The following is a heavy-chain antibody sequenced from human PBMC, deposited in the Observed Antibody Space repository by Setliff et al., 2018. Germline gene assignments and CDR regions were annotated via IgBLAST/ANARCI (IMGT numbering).Heavy chain of an antibody. D-gene: IGHD5-12*01. J-gene: IGHJ4*02. Sequence: LSLTCAVSGGSISSDHFWGWIRQPPGKGLEWIGSIYHSGSTYYNPSLKSRVTISVDTSKNQFSLKLASVTAADTAVYYCATYGAYARHYFDYWGQGTLVTVS. CDR2: IYHSGST. V-gene: IGHV4-38-2*01. CDR3: ATYGAYARHYFDY. CDR1: GGSISSDHF.